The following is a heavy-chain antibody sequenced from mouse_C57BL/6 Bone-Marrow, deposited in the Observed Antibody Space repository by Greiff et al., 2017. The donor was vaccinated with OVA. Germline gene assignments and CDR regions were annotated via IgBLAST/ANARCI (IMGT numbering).Heavy chain of an antibody. CDR3: ARDLLWLREDYFDY. CDR1: GFTFSDYG. V-gene: IGHV5-17*01. CDR2: ISSGSSTI. Sequence: EVKVVESGGGLVKPGGSLKLSCAASGFTFSDYGMHWVRQAPEKGLEWVAYISSGSSTIYYADTVKGRFTISRDNAKNTLFLQMTSLRSEDTAMYYCARDLLWLREDYFDYWGQGTTLTVSS. J-gene: IGHJ2*01. D-gene: IGHD2-2*01.